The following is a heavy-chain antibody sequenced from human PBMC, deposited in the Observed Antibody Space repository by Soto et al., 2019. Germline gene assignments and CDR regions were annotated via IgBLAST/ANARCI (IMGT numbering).Heavy chain of an antibody. CDR2: ISWNSDSI. Sequence: EVQLVESGGGLVQPGRSLRLSCAASGFTFDDYAMHWVRQAPGKGLEWVSGISWNSDSIGYADSVKGRFTISRDNAKNSLYLQMNSLRAEDTALYYCAKDTIAARGFDYWGQGTLVTVSS. CDR1: GFTFDDYA. V-gene: IGHV3-9*01. J-gene: IGHJ4*02. CDR3: AKDTIAARGFDY. D-gene: IGHD6-6*01.